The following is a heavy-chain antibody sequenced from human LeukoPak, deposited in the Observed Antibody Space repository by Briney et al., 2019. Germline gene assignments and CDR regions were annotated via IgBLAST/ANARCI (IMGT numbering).Heavy chain of an antibody. J-gene: IGHJ5*02. V-gene: IGHV1-8*01. Sequence: ASVKVSCKASGYTFTSYDINWVRQATGQGLEWMGWMNPQSGDTDYAQKFQGRVTMTRSPSITTAYMELTSLTYEDTAVYYCARVPRRGDQFDPWGQGALVTVSS. CDR1: GYTFTSYD. CDR2: MNPQSGDT. D-gene: IGHD3-10*01. CDR3: ARVPRRGDQFDP.